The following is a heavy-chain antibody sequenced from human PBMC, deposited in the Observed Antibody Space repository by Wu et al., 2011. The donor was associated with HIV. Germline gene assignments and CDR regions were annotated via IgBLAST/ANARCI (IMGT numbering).Heavy chain of an antibody. Sequence: QVQLVQSGAAVKKPGSSVKVSCKASGYTFTNYDISWVRQATGQGLEWMGWMNPNSGDTGYAQKFQGRVTITRNTSISTAYMELSSLRSEDTAVYYCARGNDDYWDNWFDPWGQGTLVTVSS. D-gene: IGHD4/OR15-4a*01. CDR1: GYTFTNYD. CDR3: ARGNDDYWDNWFDP. V-gene: IGHV1-8*03. J-gene: IGHJ5*02. CDR2: MNPNSGDT.